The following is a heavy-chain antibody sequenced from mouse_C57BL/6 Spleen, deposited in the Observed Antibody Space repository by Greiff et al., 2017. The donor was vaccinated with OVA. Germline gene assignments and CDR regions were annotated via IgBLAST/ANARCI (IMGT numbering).Heavy chain of an antibody. V-gene: IGHV1-72*01. D-gene: IGHD1-1*01. CDR1: GYTFTDYY. Sequence: VQLQQSGAELVRPGASVKLSCKASGYTFTDYYINWVKQRPGRGLEWIGRIDPNSGGTKYNEKFKSKATLTVDKPSSTAYMQLSSLTSEDSAVYYCARSDYYGSGYGYWGQGTTLTVSS. J-gene: IGHJ2*01. CDR2: IDPNSGGT. CDR3: ARSDYYGSGYGY.